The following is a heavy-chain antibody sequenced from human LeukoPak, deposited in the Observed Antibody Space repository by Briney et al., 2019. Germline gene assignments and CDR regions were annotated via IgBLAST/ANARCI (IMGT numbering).Heavy chain of an antibody. V-gene: IGHV4-61*08. Sequence: SETLSLTCTVSGGSISSGGYYWSWIRQPPGKGLEWIGYIYYSGSTNYNPSLKSRVTISVDTSKNQFSLKLSSVTAADTAVYYCARNLSPYYDFWSGRDDTNYYGMDVWGQGTTVTVSS. J-gene: IGHJ6*02. CDR2: IYYSGST. CDR3: ARNLSPYYDFWSGRDDTNYYGMDV. CDR1: GGSISSGGYY. D-gene: IGHD3-3*01.